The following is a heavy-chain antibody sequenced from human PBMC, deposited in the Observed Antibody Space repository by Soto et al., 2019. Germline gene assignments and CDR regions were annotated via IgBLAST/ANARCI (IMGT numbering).Heavy chain of an antibody. D-gene: IGHD3-9*01. V-gene: IGHV4-39*01. J-gene: IGHJ4*02. CDR2: IYYSGST. Sequence: SETLSLTCTVSGGSISSSSYYWGWIRQPPGKGLEWIGSIYYSGSTYYNPSLKSRVTISVDTSKNQFSLKLSSVTAADTAVYYCVSDILTGYYNMLDYWGQGTLVTVSS. CDR1: GGSISSSSYY. CDR3: VSDILTGYYNMLDY.